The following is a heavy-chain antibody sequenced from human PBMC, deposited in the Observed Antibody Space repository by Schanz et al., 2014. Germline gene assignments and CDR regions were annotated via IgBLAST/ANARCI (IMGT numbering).Heavy chain of an antibody. CDR2: MSYDGSIK. J-gene: IGHJ6*02. CDR3: ARVRRRIATPSTPSFRNYYYYAMDV. Sequence: ADLVESGGGLIQRGESLRLSCSASGFSFSSYSMNWVRQAPGKGLEWVAAMSYDGSIKYYGDSVKGRFTISRDNSKNTLYLQMNSLRAEDTSVYFCARVRRRIATPSTPSFRNYYYYAMDVWGQGTTVTVSS. D-gene: IGHD6-13*01. V-gene: IGHV3-33*08. CDR1: GFSFSSYS.